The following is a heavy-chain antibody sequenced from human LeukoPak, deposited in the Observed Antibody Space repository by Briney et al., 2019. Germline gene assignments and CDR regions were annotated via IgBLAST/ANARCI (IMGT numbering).Heavy chain of an antibody. V-gene: IGHV1-46*01. J-gene: IGHJ4*02. Sequence: ASVKVSCKASGYTFTRYYTHWVRQAPGQGLEWMGIIKPSGGSTLYAQKFQGRVTVTSDMTTSTVYVELSSLRSEDTAVYYCVREVPENFNFDYWGQGTLVTVSS. D-gene: IGHD2/OR15-2a*01. CDR3: VREVPENFNFDY. CDR1: GYTFTRYY. CDR2: IKPSGGST.